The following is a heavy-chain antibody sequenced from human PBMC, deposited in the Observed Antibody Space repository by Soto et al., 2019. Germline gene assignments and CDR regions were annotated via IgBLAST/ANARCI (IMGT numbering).Heavy chain of an antibody. V-gene: IGHV3-23*01. CDR1: GFTFSSYA. D-gene: IGHD3-10*01. J-gene: IGHJ4*02. CDR2: ISGSGGST. Sequence: EVQLLESGGGLVQPGGSLRLSCAASGFTFSSYAMSWVRQAPGKGLEWVSAISGSGGSTYYADSVKGRFTTSRNNSKNTLYLQMNSVRAEDTAVYYCAKASGWFGEFDYWGQGTLVTVSS. CDR3: AKASGWFGEFDY.